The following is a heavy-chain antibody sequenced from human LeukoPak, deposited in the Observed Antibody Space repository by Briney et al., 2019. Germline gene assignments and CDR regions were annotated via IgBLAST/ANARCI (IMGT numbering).Heavy chain of an antibody. J-gene: IGHJ4*02. CDR2: ESTRRTT. D-gene: IGHD3-9*01. CDR3: ARGSYYDTLPGYYRGSFDS. CDR1: ARSINPYY. V-gene: IGHV4-4*07. Sequence: SETVSLTCTVSARSINPYYWRWTRQPAEEGREWIVRESTRRTTQYNPSFTSRVTMSVDTSSNQFYLKLSSVSAADTGVYYCARGSYYDTLPGYYRGSFDSWGQRTLVTVSS.